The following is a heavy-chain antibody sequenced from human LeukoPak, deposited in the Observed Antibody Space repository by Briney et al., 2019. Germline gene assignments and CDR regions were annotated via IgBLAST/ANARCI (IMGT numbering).Heavy chain of an antibody. Sequence: SETLSLTCAVYGGSFSGYYWSWIRQPPGKGLEWIGEINHSGSTNYNPSLKSRVTISVDTSKNQFSLKLNSVTAADTAVYYCARGPRDIVVEPAGYYGMDVWGQGTTVAVSS. V-gene: IGHV4-34*01. CDR3: ARGPRDIVVEPAGYYGMDV. J-gene: IGHJ6*02. D-gene: IGHD2-2*01. CDR2: INHSGST. CDR1: GGSFSGYY.